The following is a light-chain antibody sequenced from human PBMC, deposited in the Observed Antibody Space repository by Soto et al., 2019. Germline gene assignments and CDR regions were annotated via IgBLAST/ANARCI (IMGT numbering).Light chain of an antibody. CDR1: SSDIGGYKY. J-gene: IGLJ1*01. Sequence: QSALTQPPSASGSPGQSVTISCTGTSSDIGGYKYVSWYQQHPGKAPKLLIYEVSKRPSGVPDRSSGSKSGNTASLTVAGLQAEDEADYRCSSYAGSNIFVFGTGTKVTVL. V-gene: IGLV2-8*01. CDR3: SSYAGSNIFV. CDR2: EVS.